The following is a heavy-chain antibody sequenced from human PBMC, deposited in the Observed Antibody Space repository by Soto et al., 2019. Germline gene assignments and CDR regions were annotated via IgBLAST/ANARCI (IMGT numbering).Heavy chain of an antibody. J-gene: IGHJ4*02. CDR2: ISPSGRT. CDR3: ASSHAGAHITAAVH. V-gene: IGHV4-30-2*01. Sequence: QLQLQESGSGLVKPSQTLSLTCAVSGGSISSGGYSWSCIRQPPGKGLEWIGYISPSGRTYYNPSLTSLVTISVDRSKNQFALKLSSVTAPDTAVYYCASSHAGAHITAAVHWGQGTLVTVSS. D-gene: IGHD6-13*01. CDR1: GGSISSGGYS.